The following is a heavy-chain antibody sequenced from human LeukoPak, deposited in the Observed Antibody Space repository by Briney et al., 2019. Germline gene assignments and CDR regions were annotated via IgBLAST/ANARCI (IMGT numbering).Heavy chain of an antibody. CDR1: GFTFSNYN. J-gene: IGHJ5*02. V-gene: IGHV3-21*01. D-gene: IGHD2-2*01. CDR3: ARGHGYCSSTSCYYQYGFDP. CDR2: ITRSGTYI. Sequence: GGSLRLSCAASGFTFSNYNMNWVRQAPGKAMEWVSSITRSGTYIFYADSVKGRFTISRDNAKNSLYLQMDSLGPEDTAVYYCARGHGYCSSTSCYYQYGFDPWGQGTLVTVSS.